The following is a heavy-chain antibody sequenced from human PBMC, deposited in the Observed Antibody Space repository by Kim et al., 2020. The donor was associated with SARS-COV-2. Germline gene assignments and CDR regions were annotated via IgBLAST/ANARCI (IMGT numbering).Heavy chain of an antibody. D-gene: IGHD3-22*01. CDR1: GFTFSSYS. V-gene: IGHV3-21*01. CDR3: ARALYYYDSSGYYSTSFDY. Sequence: GGSLRLSCAASGFTFSSYSMNWVRQAPGKGLEWVSSISSSSSYIYYADSVKGRFTISRDNAKNSLYLQMNSLRAEDTAVYYCARALYYYDSSGYYSTSFDYWGQGTLVTVSS. CDR2: ISSSSSYI. J-gene: IGHJ4*02.